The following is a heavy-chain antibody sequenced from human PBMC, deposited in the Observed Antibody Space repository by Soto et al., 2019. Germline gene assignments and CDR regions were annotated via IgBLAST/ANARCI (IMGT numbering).Heavy chain of an antibody. D-gene: IGHD3-3*01. J-gene: IGHJ4*02. CDR3: ARGTIFGVVPPDY. CDR2: TYYRSKWYN. V-gene: IGHV6-1*01. Sequence: HAHPRTGASRGGRVCSNSAAWNWIRQYPSRGLEWLGRTYYRSKWYNDYAVSVKSRITINPDTSKNQFSLQLNSVTPEDTAVYYCARGTIFGVVPPDYWGQGTLGTVSS. CDR1: GGRVCSNSAA.